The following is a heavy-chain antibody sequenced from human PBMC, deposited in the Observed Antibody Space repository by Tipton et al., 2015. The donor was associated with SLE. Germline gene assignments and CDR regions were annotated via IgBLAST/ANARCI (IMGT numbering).Heavy chain of an antibody. D-gene: IGHD1-26*01. J-gene: IGHJ6*03. Sequence: SLRLSCAASGFTYKTFRMSWVRQAPGKGLEWVANINQDSSEKYYVDSVKGRFSISRDNAKSSLLLQMNSLRVEDTAVYYCVRDPSGTYYYNYMDVWGKGTTVTVSS. V-gene: IGHV3-7*01. CDR1: GFTYKTFR. CDR2: INQDSSEK. CDR3: VRDPSGTYYYNYMDV.